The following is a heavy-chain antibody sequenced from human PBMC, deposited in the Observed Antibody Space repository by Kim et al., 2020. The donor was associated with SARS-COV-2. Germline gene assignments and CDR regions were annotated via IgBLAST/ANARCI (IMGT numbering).Heavy chain of an antibody. CDR3: ARGRGGTTVVTLGLGYYYYCGMDV. CDR1: GGSFSGYY. Sequence: SETLSLTCAVYGGSFSGYYWSWIRQPPGKGLEWIGEINHSGSTNYNPSLKRRVTISVDTSKNQFSLKLSSVTAADTAVYYCARGRGGTTVVTLGLGYYYYCGMDVWGQGTTVTVSS. J-gene: IGHJ6*02. V-gene: IGHV4-34*01. D-gene: IGHD4-17*01. CDR2: INHSGST.